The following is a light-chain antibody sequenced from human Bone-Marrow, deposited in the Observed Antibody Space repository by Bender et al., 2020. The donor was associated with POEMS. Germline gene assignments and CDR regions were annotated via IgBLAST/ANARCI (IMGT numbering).Light chain of an antibody. CDR2: DS. V-gene: IGLV1-40*01. CDR3: QVWHSSGDHPYGV. CDR1: SSNIGAAYD. J-gene: IGLJ7*01. Sequence: QSVLTQPPSVSGAPGQRVTISCSGSSSNIGAAYDVHWYQQVPGTAPKLLIYDSDRPSGIPERFSGSNSGNTATLTISRVEAGDEADYYCQVWHSSGDHPYGVFGGGTQLTVL.